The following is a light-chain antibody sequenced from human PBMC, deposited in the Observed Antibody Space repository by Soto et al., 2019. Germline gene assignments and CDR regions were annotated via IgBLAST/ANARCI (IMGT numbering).Light chain of an antibody. J-gene: IGKJ1*01. Sequence: EIVMTQSPATLSVSPGESATLSCRASQSISSSKLAWYQQKPGQAPRLLMYGASNWATGVPVRFSGSGSGTEFTLTISSLQSEDSAVYDCQQYDYWPRNFGQGTKVEIK. CDR1: QSISSS. CDR2: GAS. CDR3: QQYDYWPRN. V-gene: IGKV3-15*01.